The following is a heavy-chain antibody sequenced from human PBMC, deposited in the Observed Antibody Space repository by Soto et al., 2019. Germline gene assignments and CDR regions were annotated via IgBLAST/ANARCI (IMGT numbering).Heavy chain of an antibody. CDR3: ARETVDTAIDY. CDR1: GGTFSSYT. CDR2: IIPILGIA. J-gene: IGHJ4*02. Sequence: ASVKVSCKASGGTFSSYTISWVRQAPGQGLEWMGRIIPILGIANYAQKFQGRVTITADKSTSTAYMELSSLRSEDTAVYYCARETVDTAIDYWGQGTLVTVSS. V-gene: IGHV1-69*04. D-gene: IGHD5-18*01.